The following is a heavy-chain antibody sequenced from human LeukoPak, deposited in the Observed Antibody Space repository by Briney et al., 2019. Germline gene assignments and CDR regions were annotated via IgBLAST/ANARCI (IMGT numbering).Heavy chain of an antibody. D-gene: IGHD3-10*01. Sequence: SETLSLTCTVSGGSISSYYWSWIRQPPGKGLEWIGYIYYSGSTNYNPSLKSRVTISVDTSKNQFSLKLSSVTAADTAVYYCARDRVTMVRGAHYYYYGMDVWGQGTTVTVSS. CDR2: IYYSGST. J-gene: IGHJ6*02. CDR1: GGSISSYY. CDR3: ARDRVTMVRGAHYYYYGMDV. V-gene: IGHV4-59*01.